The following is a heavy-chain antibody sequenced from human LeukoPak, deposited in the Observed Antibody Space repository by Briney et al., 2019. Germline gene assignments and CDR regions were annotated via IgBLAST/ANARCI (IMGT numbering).Heavy chain of an antibody. Sequence: SETLSLTCAVSGGSISSGGYYCSWIRQHPGKGLEWIGYIYYSGSTYYNPSLKSRVTISVDTSKNQFSLKLSSVTSAVPSLYYCARVEPTSSSRYYYYSMDVWAKGPRSPSP. D-gene: IGHD6-6*01. CDR2: IYYSGST. CDR3: ARVEPTSSSRYYYYSMDV. CDR1: GGSISSGGYY. J-gene: IGHJ6*03. V-gene: IGHV4-31*11.